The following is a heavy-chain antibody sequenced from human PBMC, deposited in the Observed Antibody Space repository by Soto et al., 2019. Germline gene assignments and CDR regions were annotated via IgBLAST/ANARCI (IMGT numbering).Heavy chain of an antibody. Sequence: EVQLVETGGGLIQPGGSLRLSCAASGFTVSSNYMSWVRQAPGKGLEWVSVIYSGGSTYYADSVKGRFTISRDNSKNTLYLQMNSLRAEDTAVYYCAREVRDTAMVPPYYYGMDVWGQGTTVTVSS. D-gene: IGHD5-18*01. CDR2: IYSGGST. CDR1: GFTVSSNY. J-gene: IGHJ6*02. V-gene: IGHV3-53*02. CDR3: AREVRDTAMVPPYYYGMDV.